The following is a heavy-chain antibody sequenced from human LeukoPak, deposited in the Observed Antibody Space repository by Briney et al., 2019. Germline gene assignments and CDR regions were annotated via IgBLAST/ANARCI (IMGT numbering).Heavy chain of an antibody. D-gene: IGHD1-1*01. J-gene: IGHJ3*02. Sequence: GESLKISCKASGCTFTSFWIVCVRQMPGKGLEWMAIINPGDSDTRYSPSFQGQVTISADKSISTAYLQWSSLKASDTAMYYCASDWKDPAAFDIWGQGTMVTVSS. CDR2: INPGDSDT. V-gene: IGHV5-51*01. CDR3: ASDWKDPAAFDI. CDR1: GCTFTSFW.